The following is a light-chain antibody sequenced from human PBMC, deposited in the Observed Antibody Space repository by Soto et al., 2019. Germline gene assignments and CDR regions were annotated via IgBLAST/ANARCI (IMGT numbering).Light chain of an antibody. V-gene: IGLV2-14*01. J-gene: IGLJ3*02. Sequence: QSVLTQPASVSGSPGQSITISCTGTSSDVGGYNYVSWYQQRPAKAPKLMIYDVSIRPSGVSSRFSGSKSGNTASLTISGLQADDEADYYCSSYTTSSTVVFGGGTKLTVL. CDR2: DVS. CDR3: SSYTTSSTVV. CDR1: SSDVGGYNY.